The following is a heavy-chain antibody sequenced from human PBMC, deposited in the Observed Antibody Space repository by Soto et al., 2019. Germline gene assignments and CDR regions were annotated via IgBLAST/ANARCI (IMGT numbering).Heavy chain of an antibody. J-gene: IGHJ5*02. CDR1: GFTFSSYS. Sequence: EVQLVKSGGGLVQPGGSLRLSCAASGFTFSSYSMNWVRQAPGKGLEWVSYISSSSSTIYYADSVKGRFTISRDNAKNSLYLQMNSLRDEDTAVYYCARENYGDYLNWFDPWGQGTPVTVSS. D-gene: IGHD4-17*01. CDR2: ISSSSSTI. V-gene: IGHV3-48*02. CDR3: ARENYGDYLNWFDP.